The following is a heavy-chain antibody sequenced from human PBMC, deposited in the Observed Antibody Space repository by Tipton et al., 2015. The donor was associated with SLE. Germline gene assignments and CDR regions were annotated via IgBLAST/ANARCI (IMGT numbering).Heavy chain of an antibody. Sequence: SLRLSCAASGFTFSSYAMSWVRQAPGKGLEWVSAISGSGGSTYYADSVKGRFTISRDNSKNTLYLQMNSLRAENTAVYYCAKGSPYYDFWSAVDYWGQGTLVTVSS. D-gene: IGHD3-3*01. J-gene: IGHJ4*02. CDR1: GFTFSSYA. CDR3: AKGSPYYDFWSAVDY. V-gene: IGHV3-23*01. CDR2: ISGSGGST.